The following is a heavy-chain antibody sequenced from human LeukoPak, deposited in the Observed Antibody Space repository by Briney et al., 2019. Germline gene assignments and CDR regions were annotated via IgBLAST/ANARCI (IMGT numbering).Heavy chain of an antibody. CDR1: GFSLSTSGAG. CDR2: IYWDDDK. CDR3: AHRGKAVAGLDY. J-gene: IGHJ4*02. Sequence: SGPTLVKPTQTLTLTCTFSGFSLSTSGAGVGWIRQPPGKALEWLALIYWDDDKRYSPSLKSRLTITKDTSKNQVVLTMTNMDPVDTATYYCAHRGKAVAGLDYWGQGTLVTVSS. D-gene: IGHD6-19*01. V-gene: IGHV2-5*02.